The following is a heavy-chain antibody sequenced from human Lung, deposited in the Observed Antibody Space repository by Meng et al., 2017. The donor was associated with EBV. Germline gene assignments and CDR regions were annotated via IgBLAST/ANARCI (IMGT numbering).Heavy chain of an antibody. CDR3: GTLKYTSGFYGPAY. Sequence: QVQLVQSGFELKNPGASVKVSCKASGYSFTSYAMNLVRQAPGQGLEWMGWINTNTGNPTYAQGFTGRFVFSVDTSVSTAYLQISSLKAEDTAVYYCGTLKYTSGFYGPAYWGQGALVTVSS. V-gene: IGHV7-4-1*02. CDR2: INTNTGNP. D-gene: IGHD6-19*01. J-gene: IGHJ4*02. CDR1: GYSFTSYA.